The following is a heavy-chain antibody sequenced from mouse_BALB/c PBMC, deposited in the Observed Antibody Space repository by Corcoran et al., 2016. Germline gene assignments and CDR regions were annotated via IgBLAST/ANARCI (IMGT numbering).Heavy chain of an antibody. CDR2: IYPGSGNI. CDR3: ARGYGNYYFDY. V-gene: IGHV1-84*02. J-gene: IGHJ2*01. CDR1: GYTFTDYF. D-gene: IGHD2-10*02. Sequence: VQLQQSGPELVKPGASVKMSCKASGYTFTDYFINWVKQKPGQGLEWIGWIYPGSGNIKYNEKFKGKATLTVDTSSSTAYMQLSSLTSEDTAVYFCARGYGNYYFDYWGQGTTLTVSS.